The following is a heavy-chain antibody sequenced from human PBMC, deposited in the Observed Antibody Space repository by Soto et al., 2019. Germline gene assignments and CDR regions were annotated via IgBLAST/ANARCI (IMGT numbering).Heavy chain of an antibody. CDR3: ARVGWLQSIGY. Sequence: EVQLVESGGGLVQPGGSLRLSCAASGFTFSSYSMNWVRQAPGKGLEWLSYISSSSSTIYYTDSVKGRFTISRDNAKNSLYPQMNSLRDEDTAVYYCARVGWLQSIGYWGQGTLVTVSS. CDR1: GFTFSSYS. D-gene: IGHD4-4*01. CDR2: ISSSSSTI. J-gene: IGHJ4*02. V-gene: IGHV3-48*02.